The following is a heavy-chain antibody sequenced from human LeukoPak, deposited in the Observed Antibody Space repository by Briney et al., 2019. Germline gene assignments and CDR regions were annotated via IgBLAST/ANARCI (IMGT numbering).Heavy chain of an antibody. J-gene: IGHJ4*02. V-gene: IGHV3-20*04. D-gene: IGHD2-21*01. CDR1: AFTFDDYG. CDR2: INWNGGTT. Sequence: GGSLRLSCEPAAFTFDDYGMTWVRQVPGKGLEWISSINWNGGTTSYADSVKGRFTISRDNDKNSLYLQMSSLRAEDTALYYCARGGHRQIAYFDDWGQGDLVTVSS. CDR3: ARGGHRQIAYFDD.